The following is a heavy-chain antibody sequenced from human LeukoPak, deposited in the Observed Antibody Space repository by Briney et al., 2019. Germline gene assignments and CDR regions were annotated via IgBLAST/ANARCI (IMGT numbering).Heavy chain of an antibody. Sequence: GGSLRLSCAASGFTFSSYSMNWVRQAPGKGLEWVSYISSSSSTIYYADSVKGRFTISRDNAKNSLYLQMNSLRAEDTAVYYCARDLDYSPFDYWGQGTLVTVSS. V-gene: IGHV3-48*01. CDR3: ARDLDYSPFDY. J-gene: IGHJ4*02. CDR1: GFTFSSYS. CDR2: ISSSSSTI. D-gene: IGHD4-11*01.